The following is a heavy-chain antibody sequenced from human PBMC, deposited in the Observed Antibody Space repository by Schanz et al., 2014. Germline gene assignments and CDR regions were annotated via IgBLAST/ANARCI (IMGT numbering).Heavy chain of an antibody. D-gene: IGHD5-12*01. J-gene: IGHJ3*01. V-gene: IGHV3-30*02. Sequence: VELVESGGGVVQPGGSLRLSCAASGFTFTNLGMHWVRRAPGKGLEWVAFIRYDGSNQYYADSVKGRFIISRDSSKITLFRQMNSVTAEDSSVYFCARDGGRDGYNLGFDVWGQGTLVTVSS. CDR2: IRYDGSNQ. CDR3: ARDGGRDGYNLGFDV. CDR1: GFTFTNLG.